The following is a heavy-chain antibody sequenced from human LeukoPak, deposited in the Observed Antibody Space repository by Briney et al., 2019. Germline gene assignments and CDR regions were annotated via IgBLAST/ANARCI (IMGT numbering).Heavy chain of an antibody. CDR1: GFTFSSYS. CDR2: ISSGSSYI. Sequence: GGSLRLSCAASGFTFSSYSMNWVRQAPGKGLEWVSSISSGSSYIYYADSLKGRFTISRDNAKNSLYLQMNSLRAEDTAVYYCAREMHAFDIWGQGTMVTVSS. J-gene: IGHJ3*02. V-gene: IGHV3-21*04. CDR3: AREMHAFDI.